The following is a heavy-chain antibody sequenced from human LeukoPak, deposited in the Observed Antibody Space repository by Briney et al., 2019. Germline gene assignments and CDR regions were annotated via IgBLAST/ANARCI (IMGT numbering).Heavy chain of an antibody. V-gene: IGHV4-30-2*01. Sequence: SETLSLTCAVSGGSISSGGYSWSWIRQPPGKGLEWIGYIYHSGSTNYNPSLKSRVTISVDKSKNQFSLKLSSVTAADTAVYYCARVYYGDYVDYWGQGTLVTVSS. CDR2: IYHSGST. CDR3: ARVYYGDYVDY. D-gene: IGHD4-17*01. CDR1: GGSISSGGYS. J-gene: IGHJ4*02.